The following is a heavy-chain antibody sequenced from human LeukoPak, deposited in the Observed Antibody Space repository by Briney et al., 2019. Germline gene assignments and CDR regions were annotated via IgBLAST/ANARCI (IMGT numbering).Heavy chain of an antibody. CDR3: ARDPAPGYSSSWYGIYDY. D-gene: IGHD6-13*01. Sequence: PERSLRLSCAASGFTFSSYAMHWVRQAPGKGLEWVAVISYDGSNKYYADSVKGRFTISRDNSKNTLYLQMNSLRAEDTAVYYCARDPAPGYSSSWYGIYDYWGQGTLVTVSS. J-gene: IGHJ4*02. CDR1: GFTFSSYA. CDR2: ISYDGSNK. V-gene: IGHV3-30*04.